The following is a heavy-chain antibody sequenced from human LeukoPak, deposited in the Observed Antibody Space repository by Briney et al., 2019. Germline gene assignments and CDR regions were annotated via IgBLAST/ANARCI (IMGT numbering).Heavy chain of an antibody. CDR3: SRRPSRSRFDY. J-gene: IGHJ4*02. CDR1: GGSFSGYY. Sequence: SETLSLTCAVYGGSFSGYYWSWIRQPPGKGLEWIGEINHSGSTNYNPSLKSRVTVSVDTSKNQFSLKLSSVTAADTAVYYCSRRPSRSRFDYRGQGALVTVSS. V-gene: IGHV4-34*01. CDR2: INHSGST. D-gene: IGHD6-19*01.